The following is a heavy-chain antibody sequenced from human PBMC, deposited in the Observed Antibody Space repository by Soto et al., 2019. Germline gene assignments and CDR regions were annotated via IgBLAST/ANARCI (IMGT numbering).Heavy chain of an antibody. Sequence: QVQLQQWGAGLLKPSETLSLTCAVYGGSFSGYYWSWIRQPPGKGLEWIGEIDHSGRTNYNPSLRRRGTRSLDTSKSQSSLQHNSMAAADTAVDYCVRRGLLPLEYWGQGTLVTVAS. V-gene: IGHV4-34*01. D-gene: IGHD1-26*01. J-gene: IGHJ4*02. CDR2: IDHSGRT. CDR3: VRRGLLPLEY. CDR1: GGSFSGYY.